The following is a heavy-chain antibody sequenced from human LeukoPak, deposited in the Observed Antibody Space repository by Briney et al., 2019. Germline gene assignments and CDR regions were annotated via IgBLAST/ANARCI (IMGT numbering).Heavy chain of an antibody. J-gene: IGHJ4*02. CDR3: ARFIAAPYYFDY. CDR2: ISTSSSYI. CDR1: GFTFSSYT. D-gene: IGHD6-13*01. Sequence: GGSLRLSCAASGFTFSSYTMNWVRQAPGKGLEWVSFISTSSSYIYYADSVKGRFTISRDNAKNSLYLQMNSLRAEDTAVYYCARFIAAPYYFDYWGRGTLVTVSS. V-gene: IGHV3-21*01.